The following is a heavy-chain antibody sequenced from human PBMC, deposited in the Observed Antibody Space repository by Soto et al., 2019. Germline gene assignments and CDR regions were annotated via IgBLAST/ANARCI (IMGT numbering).Heavy chain of an antibody. CDR2: IIPIFGTA. J-gene: IGHJ6*02. D-gene: IGHD3-16*02. Sequence: SVNVSCKASGGTFSSYAISWVRQAPGQGLEWMGGIIPIFGTANYAQKFQGRVTITADESTSTAYRELSSLGSEDTAVYYCARKGYPYTTYYYGMDVWGQGTTVTLSS. CDR1: GGTFSSYA. V-gene: IGHV1-69*13. CDR3: ARKGYPYTTYYYGMDV.